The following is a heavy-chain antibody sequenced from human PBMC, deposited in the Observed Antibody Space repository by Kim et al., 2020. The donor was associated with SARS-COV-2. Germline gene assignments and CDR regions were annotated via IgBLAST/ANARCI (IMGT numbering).Heavy chain of an antibody. CDR1: GGSISSSSYY. CDR2: IYYSGST. Sequence: SETLSLTCTVSGGSISSSSYYWGWIRQPPGKGLEWIGSIYYSGSTYYNPSLKSRVTISVDTSKNQFSLKLSSVTAADTAVYYCATQTRRVGTVPDPSYYYGMDVWGQGTTVTVSS. D-gene: IGHD2-2*01. V-gene: IGHV4-39*01. CDR3: ATQTRRVGTVPDPSYYYGMDV. J-gene: IGHJ6*02.